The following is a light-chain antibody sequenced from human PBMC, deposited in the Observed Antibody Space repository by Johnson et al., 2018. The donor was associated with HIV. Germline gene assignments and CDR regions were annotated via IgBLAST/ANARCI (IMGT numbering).Light chain of an antibody. CDR1: SSNIVDHS. CDR3: ASWDRSLTVGTV. V-gene: IGLV1-51*02. Sequence: HSVLTQPPSVSAAPGRRVTVSCSGRSSNIVDHSVPWFQHLPGAARKLLIYDNDRRPSGVPDRFSGSKSGTSATLDITGLQTGDEADYYCASWDRSLTVGTVFGPGTRVTVL. J-gene: IGLJ1*01. CDR2: DND.